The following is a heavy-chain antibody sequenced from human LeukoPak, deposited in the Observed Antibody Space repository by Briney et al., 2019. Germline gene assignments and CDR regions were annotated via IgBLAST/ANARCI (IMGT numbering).Heavy chain of an antibody. Sequence: ASVKVSCKVSGYTLTEISMHWVRQAPGKGLEWMGGFDPEEGETIYAQKFQGRVTMTEDTSTDTAYMELSSLRSEDTAVFYCVSDPITMIQGVIIEGFDPWGQGTLVTVSS. V-gene: IGHV1-24*01. D-gene: IGHD3-10*01. CDR2: FDPEEGET. CDR3: VSDPITMIQGVIIEGFDP. J-gene: IGHJ5*02. CDR1: GYTLTEIS.